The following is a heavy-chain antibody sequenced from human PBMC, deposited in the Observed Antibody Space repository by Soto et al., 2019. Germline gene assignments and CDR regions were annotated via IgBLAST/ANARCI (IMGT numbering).Heavy chain of an antibody. CDR2: IYYSGSI. J-gene: IGHJ4*02. CDR3: ARSPDCFFDY. D-gene: IGHD2-21*01. Sequence: QVRLQESGPGLVKPSQTLSLTCTVSGGSINSGGYYWSWIRQHPGKGLEWIGYIYYSGSIYYNPSLKSRLTLSVDSSKNHFSLNLSSVTAADTAVYYCARSPDCFFDYWGQGTLVTVSS. V-gene: IGHV4-31*03. CDR1: GGSINSGGYY.